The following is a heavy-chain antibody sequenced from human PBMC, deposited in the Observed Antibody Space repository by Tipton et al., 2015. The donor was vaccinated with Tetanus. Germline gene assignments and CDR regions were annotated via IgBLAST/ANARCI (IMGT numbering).Heavy chain of an antibody. J-gene: IGHJ4*02. V-gene: IGHV4-59*11. CDR3: ARVPLSLYYGLDY. D-gene: IGHD3-16*02. Sequence: LRLSCTVSGGSISGHYWNWIRQPPGKGLEWIGFIYSGGSTNYNPSLKSRVTISVDTSKNQFSLKMSSMTAADTAVYYCARVPLSLYYGLDYWGQGTRVTVSS. CDR1: GGSISGHY. CDR2: IYSGGST.